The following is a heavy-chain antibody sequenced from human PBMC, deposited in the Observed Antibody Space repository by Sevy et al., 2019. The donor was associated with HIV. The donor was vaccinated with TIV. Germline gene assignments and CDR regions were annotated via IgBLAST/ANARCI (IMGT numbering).Heavy chain of an antibody. D-gene: IGHD6-13*01. J-gene: IGHJ4*02. CDR1: GGTFSSYA. CDR3: PREWPAWYSSSWPPYVDY. V-gene: IGHV1-69*04. Sequence: ASVKVSCKASGGTFSSYAISWVRQAPGQGLEWMGRIIPILGIANYAQKFQGRVTITADKSTSTAYMELSSLRSEDTAVYYCPREWPAWYSSSWPPYVDYWGQGTLVTVSS. CDR2: IIPILGIA.